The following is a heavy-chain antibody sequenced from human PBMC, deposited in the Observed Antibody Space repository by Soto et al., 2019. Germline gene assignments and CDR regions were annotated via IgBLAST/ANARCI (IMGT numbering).Heavy chain of an antibody. V-gene: IGHV1-2*02. CDR2: INPETGGT. Sequence: ASVKVSCKASGYTFTGYYVHWVREAPGQGLEWMGWINPETGGTSYAQKFQGRVTLSRDTSINTAYLELSSLRFDDAAVYFCARERFQVISDGMDVWGQGTTV. CDR1: GYTFTGYY. CDR3: ARERFQVISDGMDV. J-gene: IGHJ6*02. D-gene: IGHD2-21*01.